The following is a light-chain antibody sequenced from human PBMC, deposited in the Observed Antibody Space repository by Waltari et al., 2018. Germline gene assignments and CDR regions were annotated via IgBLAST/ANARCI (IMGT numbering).Light chain of an antibody. CDR1: SSYVGGYNY. J-gene: IGLJ2*01. CDR2: EVS. V-gene: IGLV2-8*01. CDR3: SSYAGSTL. Sequence: QSALTQPPSASGSPGPSVPIPCPGTSSYVGGYNYVSWYQQHPGKAPKLMIYEVSKRPSGVPDRFAGSKSGNTAALTVSGLQAEDEADYYCSSYAGSTLFGGGTKRTVL.